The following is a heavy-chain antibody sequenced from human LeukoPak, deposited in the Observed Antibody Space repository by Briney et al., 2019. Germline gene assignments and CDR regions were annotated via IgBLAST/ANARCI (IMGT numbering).Heavy chain of an antibody. D-gene: IGHD6-13*01. CDR1: GFTFSDYY. CDR2: ISSSGSTI. J-gene: IGHJ5*02. CDR3: ARDGARMAAAAPNWFDP. V-gene: IGHV3-11*01. Sequence: GGSLRLSCAASGFTFSDYYMSWIRQAPGKGLEWVSYISSSGSTIYYADSVKGRFTISRDNAKNSLYLQMNSLRAEDTAVYYCARDGARMAAAAPNWFDPWGQGTLVTVSS.